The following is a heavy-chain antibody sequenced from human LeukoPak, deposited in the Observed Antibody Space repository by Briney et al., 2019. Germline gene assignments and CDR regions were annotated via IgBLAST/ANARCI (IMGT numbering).Heavy chain of an antibody. CDR2: ISSSSSYI. J-gene: IGHJ3*02. Sequence: GGSLRLSCAASGFSFSSYGMYWVRQAPGKGLEWVSSISSSSSYIYYADSVKGRFTISRDNAKNSLYLQMNSLRAEDTAVYYCARIERQNLEWYIGDAFDIWGQGTMVTVSS. D-gene: IGHD3-3*01. V-gene: IGHV3-21*01. CDR1: GFSFSSYG. CDR3: ARIERQNLEWYIGDAFDI.